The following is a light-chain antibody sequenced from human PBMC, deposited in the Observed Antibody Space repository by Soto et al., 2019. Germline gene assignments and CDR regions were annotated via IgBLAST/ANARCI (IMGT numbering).Light chain of an antibody. CDR1: SGHSNYA. V-gene: IGLV4-69*01. Sequence: QPVLTQSPFASASLGASVKLTCTLSSGHSNYAIAWHQQLPEKGPRYLMKVNSDGSHSKGDGIPDRFSGSSSGAERYLTISSLQSEDEADYYCQTWDTGIVLFGGGTKLTVL. CDR3: QTWDTGIVL. CDR2: VNSDGSH. J-gene: IGLJ2*01.